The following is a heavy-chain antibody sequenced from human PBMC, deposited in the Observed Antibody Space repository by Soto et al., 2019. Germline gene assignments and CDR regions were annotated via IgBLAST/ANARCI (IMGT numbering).Heavy chain of an antibody. J-gene: IGHJ4*02. CDR2: IIPIFGTA. CDR3: ARESRHCSGVSCYFLPGIDY. CDR1: GGTFSSYA. Sequence: QVQLVQSGAEVKKPGSSVKVSCKASGGTFSSYAISWVRQAPGQGLEWMGGIIPIFGTANYAQKFQGRVTITADESTSTAYMELIRLRSEDTAVYYCARESRHCSGVSCYFLPGIDYWGPGTLVTVA. D-gene: IGHD2-15*01. V-gene: IGHV1-69*12.